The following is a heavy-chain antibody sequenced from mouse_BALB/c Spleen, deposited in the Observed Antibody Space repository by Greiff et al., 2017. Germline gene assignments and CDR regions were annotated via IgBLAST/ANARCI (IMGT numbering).Heavy chain of an antibody. Sequence: EVQGVESGGGLVQPGGSLRLSCATSGFTFTDYYMSWVRQPPGKAPEWLGFIRNKANGYTTEYSASVKGRFTISRDNSQSILYLQMNTLRAEDSATYYCAREGYYFDYWGQGTTLTVSS. V-gene: IGHV7-3*02. J-gene: IGHJ2*01. CDR2: IRNKANGYTT. CDR1: GFTFTDYY. CDR3: AREGYYFDY.